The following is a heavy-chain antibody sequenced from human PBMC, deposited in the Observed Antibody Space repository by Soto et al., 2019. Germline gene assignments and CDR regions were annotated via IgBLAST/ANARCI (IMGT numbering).Heavy chain of an antibody. Sequence: ASVKVSCKASGYTFSSNAIHWVRQAPGQELEWMGWINGGNGYAKYSQNFQDRVTLTRDTSASTTYMELSSLRSEDTAIFYCARATHTARGSPPFAMEGWRKGPTVTASS. J-gene: IGHJ6*03. V-gene: IGHV1-3*01. CDR3: ARATHTARGSPPFAMEG. CDR2: INGGNGYA. D-gene: IGHD3-10*01. CDR1: GYTFSSNA.